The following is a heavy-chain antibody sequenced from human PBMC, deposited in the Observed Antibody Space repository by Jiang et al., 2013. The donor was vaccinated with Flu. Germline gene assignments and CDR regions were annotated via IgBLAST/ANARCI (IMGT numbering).Heavy chain of an antibody. V-gene: IGHV4-39*07. Sequence: LLKPSETLSPTCTVSGGSISSSSYYWGWIRQPPGKGLEWIGSIYYSGSTYYNPSLKSRVTISVDTSKNQFSLKLSSVTAADTAVYYCARLGGSEEPSDFDYWGQGTLVTVSS. CDR3: ARLGGSEEPSDFDY. J-gene: IGHJ4*02. CDR1: GGSISSSSYY. CDR2: IYYSGST. D-gene: IGHD2-15*01.